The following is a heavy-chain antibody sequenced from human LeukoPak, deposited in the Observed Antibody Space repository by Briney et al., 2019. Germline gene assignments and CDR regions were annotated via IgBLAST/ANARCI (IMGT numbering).Heavy chain of an antibody. D-gene: IGHD6-13*01. CDR3: AKDTGSSWYPGHYFDY. J-gene: IGHJ4*02. CDR1: GFTFDDYA. Sequence: GGSLRLSCAASGFTFDDYAMHWVRQAPGKGLEWVSGISWNSGSIGYADSVKGRFTISGDNAKNSLYLQMNSLRAEDMALYYCAKDTGSSWYPGHYFDYWGQGTLGTVSS. CDR2: ISWNSGSI. V-gene: IGHV3-9*03.